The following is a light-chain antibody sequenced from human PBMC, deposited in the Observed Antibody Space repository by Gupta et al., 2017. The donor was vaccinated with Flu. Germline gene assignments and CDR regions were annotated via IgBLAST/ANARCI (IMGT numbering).Light chain of an antibody. CDR2: WAS. CDR1: QSVLYSSNNKKY. J-gene: IGKJ4*01. Sequence: DLVMTQSPDSLAVSLCERATINCKSSQSVLYSSNNKKYLAWYQQKPGQPPKLLIYWASTRESGVPDRFSGCRSWTDFTLTISSLQAEDVAVYYCQQYYSTPLTFGGGTKVEIK. V-gene: IGKV4-1*01. CDR3: QQYYSTPLT.